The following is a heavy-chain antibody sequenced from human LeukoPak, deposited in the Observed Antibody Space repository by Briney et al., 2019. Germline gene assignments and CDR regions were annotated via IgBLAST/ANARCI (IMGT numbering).Heavy chain of an antibody. CDR2: ISSSSRTI. CDR1: GFTFSSYS. J-gene: IGHJ6*02. CDR3: ARELLDV. D-gene: IGHD2-2*01. Sequence: GGSLRLSCAASGFTFSSYSMTWVRQAPGKGLEWVSYISSSSRTIYYADSVKGRFTISRDNAENSLYLQMNSLKVEDTALYYCARELLDVWGQGTTVTVSS. V-gene: IGHV3-48*01.